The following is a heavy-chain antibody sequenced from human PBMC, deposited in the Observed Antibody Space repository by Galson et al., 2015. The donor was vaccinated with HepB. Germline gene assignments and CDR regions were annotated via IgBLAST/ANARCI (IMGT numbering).Heavy chain of an antibody. D-gene: IGHD6-13*01. CDR3: ARTTIASGGYSSSWYYYYYGMDV. Sequence: SLRLSCAASGFTFDNYAMHWVRQAPGKGLEWVSGISWNSGSIGYADSVKGRFTISRDNAKNSLYLQMNSLRAEDTAVYYCARTTIASGGYSSSWYYYYYGMDVWGQGTTVTVSS. J-gene: IGHJ6*02. CDR2: ISWNSGSI. CDR1: GFTFDNYA. V-gene: IGHV3-9*01.